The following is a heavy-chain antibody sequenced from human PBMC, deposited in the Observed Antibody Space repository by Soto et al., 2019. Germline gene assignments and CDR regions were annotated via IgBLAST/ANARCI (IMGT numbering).Heavy chain of an antibody. J-gene: IGHJ6*02. CDR1: GFTFSSYA. V-gene: IGHV3-30-3*01. CDR2: ISYEGSNK. CDR3: ARVLTLPADMLDYYYYGMEV. Sequence: QVQLVESGGGVVQPGRSLRLSCAASGFTFSSYAMHWVRQAPGKGLEWVAVISYEGSNKYYADSVKGRFTISRDNSKNRLYLQINSLRAEKTAVYYCARVLTLPADMLDYYYYGMEVWGQGSTVTVSS. D-gene: IGHD2-2*01.